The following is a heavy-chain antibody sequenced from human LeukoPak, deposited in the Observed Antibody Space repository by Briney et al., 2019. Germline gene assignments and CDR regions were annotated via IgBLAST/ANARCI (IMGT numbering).Heavy chain of an antibody. Sequence: ASVKVSCKVSGYTLTELSMHWVRQAPGKGLEWMGGFDPEDGETIYAQKIQGRVTMTEDTSTDTAYMELSSLRSEDTAVYYCATGVNRGTEQYSSGWYDAFDIWGQGTMVTVSS. V-gene: IGHV1-24*01. CDR2: FDPEDGET. D-gene: IGHD6-19*01. CDR3: ATGVNRGTEQYSSGWYDAFDI. CDR1: GYTLTELS. J-gene: IGHJ3*02.